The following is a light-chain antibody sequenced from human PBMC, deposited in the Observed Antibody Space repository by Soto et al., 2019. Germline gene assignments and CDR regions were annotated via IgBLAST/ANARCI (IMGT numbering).Light chain of an antibody. V-gene: IGKV3D-20*02. CDR1: QSVSSSY. J-gene: IGKJ4*01. CDR2: GAS. CDR3: QQRSSWPLT. Sequence: EIVLTQSPGTLSLSPGERATLSCRASQSVSSSYLAWYQQKPGQAPRLLIYGASSRATGIPDRFSGSGSATDFTLTISRLEPEDFAVYYCQQRSSWPLTFVGGTKVDIK.